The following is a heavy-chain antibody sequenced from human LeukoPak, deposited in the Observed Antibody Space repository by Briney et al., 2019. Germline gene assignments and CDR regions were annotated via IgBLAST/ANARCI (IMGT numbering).Heavy chain of an antibody. CDR1: GSTVSNNY. D-gene: IGHD3-16*01. CDR3: ARDWGPS. CDR2: IYGGGGT. Sequence: GGSLRLSCAASGSTVSNNYMAWVRQAPGKGLEWVSVIYGGGGTYYGDSARGRFTISRDNSQNTLYLQMNSLRAEDTAVYYCARDWGPSWGQGTLVTVSS. V-gene: IGHV3-53*01. J-gene: IGHJ5*02.